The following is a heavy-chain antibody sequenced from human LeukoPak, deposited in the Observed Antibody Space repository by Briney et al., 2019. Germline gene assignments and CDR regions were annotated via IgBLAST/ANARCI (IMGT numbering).Heavy chain of an antibody. CDR3: AKGGIVGATIFDY. CDR1: GFTFSSYA. V-gene: IGHV3-23*01. Sequence: GGSLRLSCAASGFTFSSYAMSWVRQAPGKGLEWVSAISGGGGGTYYADSVKGRFTISRDNSKNTLYLQMNSLRAEDTAVYYCAKGGIVGATIFDYWGQGTLVTVSS. CDR2: ISGGGGGT. J-gene: IGHJ4*02. D-gene: IGHD1-26*01.